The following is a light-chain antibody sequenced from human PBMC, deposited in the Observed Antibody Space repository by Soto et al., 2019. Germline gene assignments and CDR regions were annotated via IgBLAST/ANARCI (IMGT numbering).Light chain of an antibody. CDR3: QQSLTIPYT. CDR1: QTISTH. J-gene: IGKJ2*01. V-gene: IGKV1-39*01. CDR2: AAS. Sequence: DLQMTQSPSSLSASVRDRVTITCRASQTISTHLNWYQQKPGKAPKLLIYAASTLQSGVPSRFSGSGSGTDFTLTINSLQPEDVATYYCQQSLTIPYTFGQGTKLEIK.